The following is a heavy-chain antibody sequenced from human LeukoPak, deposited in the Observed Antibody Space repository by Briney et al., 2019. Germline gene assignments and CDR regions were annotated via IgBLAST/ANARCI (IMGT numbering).Heavy chain of an antibody. CDR3: ARKVAVAMDLDY. CDR2: ITGAGSST. Sequence: PGGSLRLSCAASGFTFKSYGMTWVRQVPGKGLEWVSSITGAGSSTKYADSVNGRFTISRDNSKNTLPLQMTGLRAEDTAVYYCARKVAVAMDLDYWGQGTLVTVSS. CDR1: GFTFKSYG. J-gene: IGHJ4*02. D-gene: IGHD5-18*01. V-gene: IGHV3-23*01.